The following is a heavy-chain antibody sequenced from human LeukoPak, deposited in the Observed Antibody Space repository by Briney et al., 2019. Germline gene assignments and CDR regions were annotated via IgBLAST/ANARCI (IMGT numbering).Heavy chain of an antibody. CDR1: GFTFSTYW. Sequence: PGGSLRLSCAASGFTFSTYWMHWVRQAPGKGLVWVSRISSDGINTNYADSVKGRFTISRDNAKNTLYLEMNSLRAEDTAVYYCARRLRRNYFDYWGQGTLVTVSS. D-gene: IGHD4-17*01. V-gene: IGHV3-74*01. J-gene: IGHJ4*02. CDR3: ARRLRRNYFDY. CDR2: ISSDGINT.